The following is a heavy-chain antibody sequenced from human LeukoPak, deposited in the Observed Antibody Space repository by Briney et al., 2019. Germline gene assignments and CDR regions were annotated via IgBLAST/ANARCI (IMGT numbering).Heavy chain of an antibody. Sequence: PGGSLRLSCAASGFTVSNNYMGWVRQAPGKGLEWVSLIYSGGGTYYADAVKCRFTISRDGSKNMLYLQMDSLRAEDTAIYYCARDPPAVAANTYGWGQGTLVTASS. D-gene: IGHD6-6*01. V-gene: IGHV3-66*01. CDR2: IYSGGGT. CDR3: ARDPPAVAANTYG. J-gene: IGHJ4*02. CDR1: GFTVSNNY.